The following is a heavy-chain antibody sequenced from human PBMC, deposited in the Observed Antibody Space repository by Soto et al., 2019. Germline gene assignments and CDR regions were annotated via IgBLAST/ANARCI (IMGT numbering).Heavy chain of an antibody. CDR3: ARTKTRAGSFHFDY. D-gene: IGHD3-10*01. CDR1: GGSICSGDYY. Sequence: SETLSLTCTVSGGSICSGDYYWSWIRQPPGKGLEWIGYIYYSGSTYYNPSLKSRVTISVDTSKNQFSLKLSSVTAADTAVYYCARTKTRAGSFHFDYWGQGTLVTVS. J-gene: IGHJ4*02. V-gene: IGHV4-30-4*01. CDR2: IYYSGST.